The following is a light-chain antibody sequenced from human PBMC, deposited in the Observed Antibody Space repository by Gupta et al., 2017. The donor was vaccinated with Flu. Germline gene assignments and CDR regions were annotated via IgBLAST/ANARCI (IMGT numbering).Light chain of an antibody. J-gene: IGKJ1*01. Sequence: DIQMTQSPSTLSASVGDTVTFTCRASQSINSWLAWYQQKPGKAPKFLIYKASSLPSGVPSRFSGSGSGTEFTLTITNLQPNDSATYYCQQYNSYPRTFGQGTKVEIK. CDR2: KAS. V-gene: IGKV1-5*03. CDR3: QQYNSYPRT. CDR1: QSINSW.